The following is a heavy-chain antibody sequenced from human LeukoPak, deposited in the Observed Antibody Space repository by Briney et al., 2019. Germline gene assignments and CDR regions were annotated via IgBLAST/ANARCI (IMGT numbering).Heavy chain of an antibody. J-gene: IGHJ5*02. V-gene: IGHV1-69*06. D-gene: IGHD3-9*01. CDR3: ARDSEFAPDMLTGYGSWFDP. Sequence: SVKVSCKASGGTFSSYAISWVRQAPGQGLEWMGGIIPIFGTANYAQKFQGRVTITADKSTSTAYMELSSLRSEDTAVYYCARDSEFAPDMLTGYGSWFDPWGQGTLVTVSS. CDR1: GGTFSSYA. CDR2: IIPIFGTA.